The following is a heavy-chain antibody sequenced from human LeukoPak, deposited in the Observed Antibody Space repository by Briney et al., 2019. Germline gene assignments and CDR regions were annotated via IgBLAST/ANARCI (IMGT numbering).Heavy chain of an antibody. CDR3: AKGYDSSGYYYNYYYGMDV. Sequence: PGGSLRLSCAASGFRFDDYAMHWVRQAPGKGLEWVSGIYWNSANIDYADSVKGRFTISRDNAKNSLYLQMNSLRAEDTALYYCAKGYDSSGYYYNYYYGMDVWGQGTTVTVSS. CDR2: IYWNSANI. CDR1: GFRFDDYA. D-gene: IGHD3-22*01. J-gene: IGHJ6*02. V-gene: IGHV3-9*01.